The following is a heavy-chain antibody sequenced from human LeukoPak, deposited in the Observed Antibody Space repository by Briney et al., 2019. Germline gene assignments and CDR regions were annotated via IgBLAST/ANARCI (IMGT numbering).Heavy chain of an antibody. CDR1: GGSISSSTYF. J-gene: IGHJ4*02. CDR3: AIDSGDHRVVY. V-gene: IGHV4-39*01. Sequence: SETLSLTCTVSGGSISSSTYFWGWARQPPGKGLEWIGSIYYDGSTHHNPSLKSRVTVSADTSKNQYSLRLSFVTAADTAVYYCAIDSGDHRVVYWGQGTLVTVSS. D-gene: IGHD1-26*01. CDR2: IYYDGST.